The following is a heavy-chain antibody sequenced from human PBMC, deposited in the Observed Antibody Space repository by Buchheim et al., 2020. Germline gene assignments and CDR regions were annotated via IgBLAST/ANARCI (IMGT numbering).Heavy chain of an antibody. D-gene: IGHD3-9*01. J-gene: IGHJ4*02. CDR3: ARDRAGYCQTE. CDR1: GYSFSSYG. Sequence: EVQLVESGGGLVQRGGSLRLSCAASGYSFSSYGINWVRQAPGKGLEWVSYISGDSSGKWYADSVKGRFAISRDTAKNLVFLQMNSLRDEDTAVYFCARDRAGYCQTEWGQGT. V-gene: IGHV3-48*02. CDR2: ISGDSSGK.